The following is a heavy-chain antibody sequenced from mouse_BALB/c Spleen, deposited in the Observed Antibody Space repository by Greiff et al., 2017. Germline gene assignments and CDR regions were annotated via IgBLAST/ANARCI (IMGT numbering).Heavy chain of an antibody. Sequence: VQLKESGPELVKPGASVKISCKASGYSFTGYYMHWVKQSHVKSLEWIGRINPYNGATSYNQNFKDKASLTVDKSSSTAYMELHSLTSEDSAVYYCARDRGYDVLFAYWGQGTLVTVSA. CDR1: GYSFTGYY. J-gene: IGHJ3*01. D-gene: IGHD2-14*01. V-gene: IGHV1-31*01. CDR3: ARDRGYDVLFAY. CDR2: INPYNGAT.